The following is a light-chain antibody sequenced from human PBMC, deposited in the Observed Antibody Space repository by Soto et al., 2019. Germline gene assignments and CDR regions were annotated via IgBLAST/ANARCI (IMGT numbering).Light chain of an antibody. V-gene: IGLV2-14*01. CDR2: DVS. CDR1: SSDVGGYNY. CDR3: SAYTSRSTLEV. J-gene: IGLJ1*01. Sequence: QSGLAQPGSVSGSPGQSIPISCTGTSSDVGGYNYVSWYQRHPGKAPKLMISDVSTRPSGVSNPFPCCKSHNAASLTIHELQADDEADYYCSAYTSRSTLEVFGTGSKVTVL.